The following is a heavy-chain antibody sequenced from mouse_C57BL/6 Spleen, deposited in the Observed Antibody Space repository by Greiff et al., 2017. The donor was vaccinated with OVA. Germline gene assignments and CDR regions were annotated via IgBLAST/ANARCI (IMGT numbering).Heavy chain of an antibody. Sequence: DVQLVESGGGLVKPGGSLKLSCAASGFTFSSYAMSWVRQTPEKRLEWVATISDGGSYTYYPDNVKGRFTISRDNAKNNLYLQMSHLKSEDTAMYYCARASGNYFDYWGQGTTLTVSS. D-gene: IGHD1-3*01. V-gene: IGHV5-4*01. J-gene: IGHJ2*01. CDR2: ISDGGSYT. CDR3: ARASGNYFDY. CDR1: GFTFSSYA.